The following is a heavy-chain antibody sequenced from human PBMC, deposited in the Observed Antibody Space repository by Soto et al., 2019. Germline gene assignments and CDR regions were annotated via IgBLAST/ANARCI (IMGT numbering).Heavy chain of an antibody. J-gene: IGHJ4*02. CDR3: ARGGGPFMNSVTNPFDY. V-gene: IGHV3-15*07. CDR1: GFTFSNAW. CDR2: IKSKTDGGTT. D-gene: IGHD4-17*01. Sequence: PGGSLRLSCAASGFTFSNAWMNWVRQAPGKGLEWVGRIKSKTDGGTTDYAAPVKGRFTISRDDSKNTLYLQMNSLKTEDTAVYYCARGGGPFMNSVTNPFDYWGQGTLVTVSS.